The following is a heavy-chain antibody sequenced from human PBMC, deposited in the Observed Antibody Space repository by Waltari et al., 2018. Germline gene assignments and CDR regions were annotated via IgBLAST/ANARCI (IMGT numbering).Heavy chain of an antibody. J-gene: IGHJ4*02. V-gene: IGHV3-43D*04. CDR2: ISWDGGST. Sequence: EVQLVESGGVVVQPGGSLRLSCAASGFTFDDYAMHWVRQAPGKGLEWVSLISWDGGSTYYADSVKGRFTISRDNSKNSLYLQMNSLRAEDTALYYCAKSRFSNYEGGGFDYWGQGTLSPSPQ. CDR3: AKSRFSNYEGGGFDY. CDR1: GFTFDDYA. D-gene: IGHD4-4*01.